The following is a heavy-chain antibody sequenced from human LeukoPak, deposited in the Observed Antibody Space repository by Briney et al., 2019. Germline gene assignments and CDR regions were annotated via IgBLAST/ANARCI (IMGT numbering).Heavy chain of an antibody. Sequence: PGGSLRLSCAASGFTVSSNYMSWVRQAPGKGLEWVSAISGSGGSTYYADSVKCRFTISRDNSKNTLYLQMNSLRAEDTAVYYCAKGPLPQFDYWGQGTLVTVSS. CDR1: GFTVSSNY. CDR3: AKGPLPQFDY. CDR2: ISGSGGST. V-gene: IGHV3-23*01. J-gene: IGHJ4*02.